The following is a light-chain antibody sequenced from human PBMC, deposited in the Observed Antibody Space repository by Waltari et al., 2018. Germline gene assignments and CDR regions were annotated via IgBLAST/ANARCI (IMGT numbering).Light chain of an antibody. V-gene: IGKV3-20*01. J-gene: IGKJ1*01. Sequence: EIVLTQSPGTLSLSPGERATLSCRASQSVSRALAWYQQKPGQAPSLLINGASNRATGIPDRFSGSGSGTDFSLTISRLDPEDVAVYFCQHYVRLPATFGQGTKVEIK. CDR3: QHYVRLPAT. CDR2: GAS. CDR1: QSVSRA.